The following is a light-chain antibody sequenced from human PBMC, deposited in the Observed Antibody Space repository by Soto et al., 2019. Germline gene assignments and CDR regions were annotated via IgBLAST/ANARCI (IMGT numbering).Light chain of an antibody. V-gene: IGLV1-51*01. CDR3: GTWDSSLSVVV. CDR1: SSNIENNY. CDR2: DNN. J-gene: IGLJ3*02. Sequence: QSVLTQPPSVSAAPGQKVTISCSGSSSNIENNYVSWYQQLPGTAHKLLIYDNNKRPSGIPDRFSGSKSGTSATLGITGLQTGDEADYYCGTWDSSLSVVVFVGGTQLTVL.